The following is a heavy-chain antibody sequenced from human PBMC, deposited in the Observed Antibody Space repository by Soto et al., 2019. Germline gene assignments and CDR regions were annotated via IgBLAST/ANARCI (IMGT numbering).Heavy chain of an antibody. CDR1: VGSISIYY. CDR2: IYYSGST. Sequence: SETLCLTCTFSVGSISIYYWSWIRQPPGKGLEWIGYIYYSGSTSYNPSLKSRVTISVDTSKNQFSLMLSSVTAADTAVYYCAVAPYDTTGYYYFDYWGQGTLVTVSS. D-gene: IGHD3-22*01. V-gene: IGHV4-59*01. CDR3: AVAPYDTTGYYYFDY. J-gene: IGHJ4*02.